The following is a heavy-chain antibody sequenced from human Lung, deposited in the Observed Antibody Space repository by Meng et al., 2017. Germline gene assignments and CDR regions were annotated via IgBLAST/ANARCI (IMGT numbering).Heavy chain of an antibody. V-gene: IGHV4-30-2*01. CDR1: GGPISSGGYP. Sequence: QLQLQESGSGLVKPSQTLSLTCAVSGGPISSGGYPWSWIRQPPGKGLEWIGYISHSGSTYYNPSLKNRVTISVDRSKNQFSLRLTSVTAADTAVYSCARSGYCSGSSCYGSLDSWGQGTLVTVSS. CDR2: ISHSGST. D-gene: IGHD2-15*01. J-gene: IGHJ4*02. CDR3: ARSGYCSGSSCYGSLDS.